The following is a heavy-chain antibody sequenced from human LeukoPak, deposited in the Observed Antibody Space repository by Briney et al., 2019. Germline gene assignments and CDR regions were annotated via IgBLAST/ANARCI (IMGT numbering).Heavy chain of an antibody. CDR2: INHSGST. CDR3: ARSQEGYSYGYSDY. D-gene: IGHD5-18*01. V-gene: IGHV4-34*01. J-gene: IGHJ4*02. Sequence: PSETLSLTCAVYGGSFSGYYWSWIRQPPGKGLEWIGEINHSGSTNYNPSLKSRVTISVDTSKNQFSLKLSSVTAADTAVYYCARSQEGYSYGYSDYWGQGTLVTVSS. CDR1: GGSFSGYY.